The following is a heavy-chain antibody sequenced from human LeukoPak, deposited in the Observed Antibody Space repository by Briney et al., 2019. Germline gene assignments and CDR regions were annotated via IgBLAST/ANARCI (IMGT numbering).Heavy chain of an antibody. J-gene: IGHJ4*02. CDR2: IYSGGTT. CDR3: ASSGGAASSDY. Sequence: PGGSLRLSCAASGFTVSTNYMTWVRQAPGRGLECVSIIYSGGTTYYADSVKGRFTISRDNSKNMLYLQMNSLRAEDTAVYYCASSGGAASSDYWGQGTLVTVSS. D-gene: IGHD1-26*01. V-gene: IGHV3-53*01. CDR1: GFTVSTNY.